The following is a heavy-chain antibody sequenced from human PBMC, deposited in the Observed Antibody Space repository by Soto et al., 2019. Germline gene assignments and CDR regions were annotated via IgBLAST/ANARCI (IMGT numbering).Heavy chain of an antibody. CDR2: INPIFGTA. CDR1: GGTFSTYP. CDR3: ARLRASNYEAYQH. V-gene: IGHV1-69*12. J-gene: IGHJ1*01. D-gene: IGHD4-4*01. Sequence: QVQLVQSGAEVKKPGSSVKVSCKASGGTFSTYPISWVRQAPGQGLEWMGGINPIFGTANYAQKLQGRVTITADESTTTAYMPLSSPRSDDTAVYYCARLRASNYEAYQHWGQGTLVTVSS.